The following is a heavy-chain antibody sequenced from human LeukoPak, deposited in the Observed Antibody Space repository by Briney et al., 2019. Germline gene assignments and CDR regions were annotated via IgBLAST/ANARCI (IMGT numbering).Heavy chain of an antibody. V-gene: IGHV3-15*07. CDR1: GFTFSNAW. CDR3: ATDFYDST. J-gene: IGHJ5*02. D-gene: IGHD3-22*01. Sequence: GGSLRLSCATSGFTFSNAWMNWVRQAPGKGLEWVGRIRSNSDGGTIDYAAPVKGRFSLSRDDSKTTLYLQMNSLQTEDTAVYYCATDFYDSTWGQGTLVTVSS. CDR2: IRSNSDGGTI.